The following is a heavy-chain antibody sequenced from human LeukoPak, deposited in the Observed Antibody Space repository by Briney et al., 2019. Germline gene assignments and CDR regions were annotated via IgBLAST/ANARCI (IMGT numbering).Heavy chain of an antibody. V-gene: IGHV3-30*19. D-gene: IGHD2-21*02. CDR1: GFTFSRYG. CDR2: IWYDGSNK. Sequence: GGSLRLSCAASGFTFSRYGMHWVRQAPGKGLEWVAVIWYDGSNKYYADSVKGRFTISRDNSKNTLYLQMNSLRAEDTAVYYCARPHIVVVTAIFHAFDIWGQGTMVTVSS. J-gene: IGHJ3*02. CDR3: ARPHIVVVTAIFHAFDI.